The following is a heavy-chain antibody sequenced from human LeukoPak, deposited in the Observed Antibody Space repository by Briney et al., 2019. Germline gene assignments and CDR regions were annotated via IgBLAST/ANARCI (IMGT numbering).Heavy chain of an antibody. D-gene: IGHD3/OR15-3a*01. CDR3: AKAPHGHGMGV. V-gene: IGHV6-1*01. Sequence: SQTLSLTCAISGDRVSSDSAIWHWIRQSPSRGLEWLGRTYYRSKWYNDYAPSMKSRIMVTPDTSKNQFSLQLRSVTPDDTAIYYCAKAPHGHGMGVWDKGTTVTVSS. CDR1: GDRVSSDSAI. CDR2: TYYRSKWYN. J-gene: IGHJ6*04.